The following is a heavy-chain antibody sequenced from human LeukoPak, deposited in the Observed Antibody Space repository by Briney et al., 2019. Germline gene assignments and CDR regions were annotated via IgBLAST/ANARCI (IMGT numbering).Heavy chain of an antibody. CDR3: ARGRWELEDAFDI. V-gene: IGHV4-34*01. CDR1: GRSFSGYY. CDR2: INHSGST. D-gene: IGHD1-26*01. J-gene: IGHJ3*02. Sequence: SETLSLTCAVYGRSFSGYYWSWIRQPPGKGLEWIGEINHSGSTNYNPSLKSRVTISVDTSKNQFSLKLSSVTAADTAVYYCARGRWELEDAFDIWGQGTMVTVSS.